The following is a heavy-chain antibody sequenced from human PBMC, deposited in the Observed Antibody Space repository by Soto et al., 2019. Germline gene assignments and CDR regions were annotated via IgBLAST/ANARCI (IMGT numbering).Heavy chain of an antibody. CDR2: IYHSGST. D-gene: IGHD6-19*01. V-gene: IGHV4-30-2*01. Sequence: QLQLQESGSGLVKPSQTLSLTCAVSGGSISSGGYSWSWIRQPPGKGLEWIGYIYHSGSTYYNPSLKSRVTISVDRSKHQFSLKLSSVTAAATAVYYCASAGGLGAVAADYWGQGTLVTVAS. CDR3: ASAGGLGAVAADY. J-gene: IGHJ4*02. CDR1: GGSISSGGYS.